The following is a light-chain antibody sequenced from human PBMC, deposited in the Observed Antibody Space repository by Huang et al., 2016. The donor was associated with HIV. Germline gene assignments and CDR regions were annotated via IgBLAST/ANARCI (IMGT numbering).Light chain of an antibody. J-gene: IGKJ3*01. CDR1: PNVICRS. Sequence: EIVLTQSPGTLSVSPGERATLSCRASPNVICRSLGWYQQKPGQAPRLLSYETSNRATGIPDRFRGSGSGTDFTLTITRLEPEDFAVYYCQHYGSFGPGTRVDIK. CDR3: QHYGS. CDR2: ETS. V-gene: IGKV3-20*01.